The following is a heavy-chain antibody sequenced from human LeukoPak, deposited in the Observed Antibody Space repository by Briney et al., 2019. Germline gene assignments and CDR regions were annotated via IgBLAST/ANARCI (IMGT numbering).Heavy chain of an antibody. D-gene: IGHD6-19*01. Sequence: ESGPTLVKPTQTLTLTCTFSGFSLSTSGVGVGWIRQPPGKALEWLALLYWDDDKRYSPSLKSRLTITKDTSKNQVVLTMTNMDPVDTATYFWAHKAAVAGLFDYWGQGTLVTVSS. CDR3: AHKAAVAGLFDY. CDR1: GFSLSTSGVG. J-gene: IGHJ4*02. V-gene: IGHV2-5*02. CDR2: LYWDDDK.